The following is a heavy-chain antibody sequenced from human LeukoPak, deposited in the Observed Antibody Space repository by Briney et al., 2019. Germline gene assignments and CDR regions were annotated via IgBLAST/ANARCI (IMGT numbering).Heavy chain of an antibody. CDR1: GDSVSSNSVT. CDR3: ARRLTQYDCFDP. V-gene: IGHV6-1*01. J-gene: IGHJ5*02. D-gene: IGHD2-2*01. CDR2: TYYRSTWYN. Sequence: SQTPSLTCAISGDSVSSNSVTWNWIRQSPSRGLEWLGRTYYRSTWYNDYAVSVRGRITVNPDTSKNQLSLHLNSVTPEDTAVYYCARRLTQYDCFDPWGQGILVTVSS.